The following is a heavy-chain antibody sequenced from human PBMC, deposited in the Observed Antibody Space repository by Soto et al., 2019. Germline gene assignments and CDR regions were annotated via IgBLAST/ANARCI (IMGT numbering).Heavy chain of an antibody. CDR2: TYYRSKWYN. J-gene: IGHJ6*02. Sequence: PSQTLSLTSAISGDSVSSNSAAWNWIRQSPSRGLEWLGRTYYRSKWYNDYAVTVKSRITINPDTSKNQFSLPLNSVTPEDRAVYYCPRGSIVAGPSKENYYSGMDVCGQGTTVTVYS. V-gene: IGHV6-1*01. CDR1: GDSVSSNSAA. CDR3: PRGSIVAGPSKENYYSGMDV. D-gene: IGHD2-21*01.